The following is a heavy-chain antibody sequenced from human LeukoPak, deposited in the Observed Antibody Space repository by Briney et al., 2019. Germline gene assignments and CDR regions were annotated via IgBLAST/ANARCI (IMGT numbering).Heavy chain of an antibody. V-gene: IGHV3-23*01. Sequence: GRSPRLSCAASGLTFASYAMRWVRPAPGKGIDWVSSITNNGDTTYYADSVKGRFTISRDNSKNTLYQQMLSLRSEDTALYYCADSNYWYPVDYWGQGTLVTVSS. CDR1: GLTFASYA. J-gene: IGHJ4*02. D-gene: IGHD4-11*01. CDR2: ITNNGDTT. CDR3: ADSNYWYPVDY.